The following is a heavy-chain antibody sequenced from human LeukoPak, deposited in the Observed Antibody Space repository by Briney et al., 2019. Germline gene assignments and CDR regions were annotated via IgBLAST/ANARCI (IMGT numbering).Heavy chain of an antibody. CDR2: IYYSGST. CDR1: GGSISSYY. Sequence: PSETLSLTCTVSGGSISSYYWSWIRQPPGKGLEWIGYIYYSGSTNYNPSLKSRVTISVDTSKNQFSLKLSSVTAADTAVYYCARAGGRPRWLQAYSYFDYWGQGTLVTVSS. D-gene: IGHD5-24*01. J-gene: IGHJ4*02. CDR3: ARAGGRPRWLQAYSYFDY. V-gene: IGHV4-59*01.